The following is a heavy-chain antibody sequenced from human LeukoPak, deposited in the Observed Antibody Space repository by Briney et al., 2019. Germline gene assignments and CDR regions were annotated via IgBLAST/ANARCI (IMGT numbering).Heavy chain of an antibody. CDR2: IWYDGSNK. CDR3: VPKGNEGY. J-gene: IGHJ4*02. CDR1: GFTFSYYG. V-gene: IGHV3-30*02. Sequence: GGSLRLSCAASGFTFSYYGMHWVRQAPGKGLEWVAVIWYDGSNKYYADSVKGRFTISRDNSKNTLYLQMSSLRVEDTAVYYCVPKGNEGYWGQGTLVTVSS. D-gene: IGHD1-1*01.